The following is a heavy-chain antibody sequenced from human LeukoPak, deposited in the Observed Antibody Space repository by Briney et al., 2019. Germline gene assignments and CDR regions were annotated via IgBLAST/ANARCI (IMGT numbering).Heavy chain of an antibody. CDR3: ARGRGYYDAFDI. Sequence: SETLSLTCTVAGGSISSYYWSWIRQPPGKGLEWIGYIYYSGSSGSTIYNPSLKSRVTISVGTSTNHFSLKLSSVTAADTAVYYCARGRGYYDAFDIWGQGTMVTVSS. D-gene: IGHD3-22*01. J-gene: IGHJ3*02. CDR1: GGSISSYY. CDR2: IYYSGSSGST. V-gene: IGHV4-59*01.